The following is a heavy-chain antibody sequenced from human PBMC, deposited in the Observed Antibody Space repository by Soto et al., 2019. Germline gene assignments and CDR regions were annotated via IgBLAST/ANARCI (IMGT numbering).Heavy chain of an antibody. CDR3: AQRLRDYGLGRERATYFAP. Sequence: QITLKESGPTLVRPTQTLTLTCTFSGFSLSTTGVGVGWIRQPPGKALEWLALIYWDDDKRYSPSLKSRLTIPKDTSKNEVILPMTIMDPVDTATYYFAQRLRDYGLGRERATYFAPWGQGTLVTVSS. CDR1: GFSLSTTGVG. V-gene: IGHV2-5*02. J-gene: IGHJ5*02. CDR2: IYWDDDK. D-gene: IGHD3-10*01.